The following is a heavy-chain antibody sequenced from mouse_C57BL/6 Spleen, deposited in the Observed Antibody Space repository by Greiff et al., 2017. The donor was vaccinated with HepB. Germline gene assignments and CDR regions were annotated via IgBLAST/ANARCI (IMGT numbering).Heavy chain of an antibody. Sequence: VQLQQPGAELVRPGSSVKLSCKASGYTFTSYWMDWVKQRPGQGLEWIGNIYPSDSETHYNQKFKDKATLTVDKSSSTAYMQLSSLTSEDSAVYYCASGGSSGLYYAMDYWGQGTSVTVSS. CDR1: GYTFTSYW. J-gene: IGHJ4*01. CDR2: IYPSDSET. V-gene: IGHV1-61*01. CDR3: ASGGSSGLYYAMDY. D-gene: IGHD3-2*02.